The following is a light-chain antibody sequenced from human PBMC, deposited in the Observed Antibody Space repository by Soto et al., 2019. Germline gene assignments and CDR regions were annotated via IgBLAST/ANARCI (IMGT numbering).Light chain of an antibody. V-gene: IGLV2-14*01. CDR1: SSDVGGYNY. J-gene: IGLJ1*01. Sequence: QSVLTQPASVSGSPGQSITICCTGTSSDVGGYNYVSWYQQHPGKAPKLMIYDVSNRPSGVSNRFSGSKSANTASLTISGLQAEDEADYYCSSHTSSSTSYVFGTGTKLTVL. CDR2: DVS. CDR3: SSHTSSSTSYV.